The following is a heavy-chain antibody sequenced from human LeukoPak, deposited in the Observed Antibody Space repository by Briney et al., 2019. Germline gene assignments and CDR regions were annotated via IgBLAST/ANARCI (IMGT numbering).Heavy chain of an antibody. D-gene: IGHD3-10*01. J-gene: IGHJ4*02. Sequence: GGSLRLSCAASGFTFSSYSMNWVRQAPGKGLEWVSSISSSSSYIYYADSVKGRFTISRDNAKNSLYLQMNSLRAEDTAVYYCARDYVREVRHDYWGQGTLVTVSS. CDR3: ARDYVREVRHDY. CDR2: ISSSSSYI. V-gene: IGHV3-21*01. CDR1: GFTFSSYS.